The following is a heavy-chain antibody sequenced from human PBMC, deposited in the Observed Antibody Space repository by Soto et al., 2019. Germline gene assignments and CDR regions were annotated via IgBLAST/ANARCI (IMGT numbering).Heavy chain of an antibody. Sequence: QVQLQQWGAGLLKPSETLSLTCAVYGGSFSGYYWSWIRQPPGKGLEWIGEINHSGSTNYNPSLKSRVTISVDTSKNQFSLKLSSVTAADTAVYYCASVAQHASGGTQHNWFDPWGQGTLVTVSS. J-gene: IGHJ5*02. CDR2: INHSGST. CDR1: GGSFSGYY. CDR3: ASVAQHASGGTQHNWFDP. V-gene: IGHV4-34*01. D-gene: IGHD2-15*01.